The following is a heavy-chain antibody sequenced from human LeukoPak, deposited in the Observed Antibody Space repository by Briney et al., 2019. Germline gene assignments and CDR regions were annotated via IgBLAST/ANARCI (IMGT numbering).Heavy chain of an antibody. Sequence: PSETLSLTCTVSGGSISSNSYYWAWIRQPPGKGLEWIGSIYHSGSPYYNPSLTSRLTLSVDTSRNQFSLKLSSVTVADTAVYYCARGRGSEQWLVPAYFDYWGQGTLVTVSS. CDR3: ARGRGSEQWLVPAYFDY. D-gene: IGHD6-19*01. CDR2: IYHSGSP. V-gene: IGHV4-39*01. J-gene: IGHJ4*02. CDR1: GGSISSNSYY.